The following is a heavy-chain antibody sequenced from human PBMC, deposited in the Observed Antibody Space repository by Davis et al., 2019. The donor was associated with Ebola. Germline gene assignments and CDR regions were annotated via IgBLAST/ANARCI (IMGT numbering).Heavy chain of an antibody. CDR2: IRSKAYGGTT. D-gene: IGHD3-22*01. J-gene: IGHJ4*02. CDR3: TVYDSSAPVAPHFDN. CDR1: GFTFGDYA. Sequence: PGGSLRLSCTASGFTFGDYAMSWFRQAPGKGLEWVGFIRSKAYGGTTEYAASVKGRFTISRDDSKSIAYLQMNSLKTEDTAVYYCTVYDSSAPVAPHFDNWGQGTLVTVSS. V-gene: IGHV3-49*03.